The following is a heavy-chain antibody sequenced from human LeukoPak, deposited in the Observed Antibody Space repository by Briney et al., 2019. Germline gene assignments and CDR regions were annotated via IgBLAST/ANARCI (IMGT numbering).Heavy chain of an antibody. J-gene: IGHJ4*02. V-gene: IGHV4-38-2*01. CDR1: GYSISRGYY. D-gene: IGHD2-2*01. CDR3: ARVPETHFDY. CDR2: IYHSGST. Sequence: SETLSLTCAVSGYSISRGYYWGWIRQPPGKGLEWIVRIYHSGSTYYSPSLKSRATISVDTSKNQFSLKLSSVTAADTAVYYCARVPETHFDYWGQGILVTVSS.